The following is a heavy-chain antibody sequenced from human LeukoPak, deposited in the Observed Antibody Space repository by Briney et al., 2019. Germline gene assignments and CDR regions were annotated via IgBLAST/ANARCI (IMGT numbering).Heavy chain of an antibody. D-gene: IGHD3-3*01. V-gene: IGHV3-23*01. Sequence: GGSLRLSCTASGFTFSSYAMSWVRQAPGEGLEWVSAISGSGGSTYYADSVKGRFTISRDNSKNTLYLQMNSLRAEDTAVYYCAREYYDFWSGYYAYWGQGTLVTVSS. CDR2: ISGSGGST. J-gene: IGHJ4*02. CDR3: AREYYDFWSGYYAY. CDR1: GFTFSSYA.